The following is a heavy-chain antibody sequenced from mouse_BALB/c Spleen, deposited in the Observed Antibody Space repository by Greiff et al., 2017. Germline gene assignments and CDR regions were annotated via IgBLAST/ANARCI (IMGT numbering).Heavy chain of an antibody. CDR1: GFTFSSFG. CDR2: ISSGSSTI. Sequence: EVQLQESGGGLVQPGGSRKLSCAASGFTFSSFGMHWVRQAPEKGLEWVAYISSGSSTIYYADTVKGRFTISRDNPKNTLFLQMTSLRSEDTAMYYCARRWDYAMDYWGQGTSVTVSS. J-gene: IGHJ4*01. CDR3: ARRWDYAMDY. V-gene: IGHV5-17*02. D-gene: IGHD1-1*02.